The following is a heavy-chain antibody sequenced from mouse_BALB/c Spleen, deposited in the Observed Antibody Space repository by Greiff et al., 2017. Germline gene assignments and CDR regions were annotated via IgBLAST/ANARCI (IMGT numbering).Heavy chain of an antibody. D-gene: IGHD1-2*01. CDR1: GYSITSDYA. CDR2: ISYSGST. CDR3: ARYYYGYELAY. Sequence: EVKLQESGPGLVKPSQSLSLTCTVTGYSITSDYAWNWIRQFPGNKLEWMGYISYSGSTSYNPSLKSRISITRDTSKNQFFLQLNSVTTEDTATYYCARYYYGYELAYWGQGTLVTVSA. V-gene: IGHV3-2*02. J-gene: IGHJ3*01.